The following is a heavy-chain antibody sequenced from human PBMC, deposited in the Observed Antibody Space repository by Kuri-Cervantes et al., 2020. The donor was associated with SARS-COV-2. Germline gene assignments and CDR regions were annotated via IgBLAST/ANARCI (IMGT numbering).Heavy chain of an antibody. CDR1: GGSFSGYY. Sequence: ESLKISCAVYGGSFSGYYWSWIRQPPGKGLEWIGEINHSGSTNYNPSLKSRVTISVDTSKNQFSLKLSSVTAADTAVYYCARAVKRFDYWGQGTPVTVSS. CDR2: INHSGST. J-gene: IGHJ4*02. CDR3: ARAVKRFDY. V-gene: IGHV4-34*01. D-gene: IGHD2/OR15-2a*01.